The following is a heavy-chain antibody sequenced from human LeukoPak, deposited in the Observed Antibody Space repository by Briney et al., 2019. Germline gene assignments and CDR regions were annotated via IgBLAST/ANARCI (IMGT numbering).Heavy chain of an antibody. CDR2: ISSSGSTI. D-gene: IGHD3-22*01. Sequence: KPGGSLRLSCAASGFTFSDYYMSWIRQAPGKGLEWVSYISSSGSTIYYADSVKGRFTISRDNAKNSLYLQMNSLRAEDTAVYYCARDLDYYDSSVFGYWGQGTLVTVSS. CDR1: GFTFSDYY. J-gene: IGHJ4*02. V-gene: IGHV3-11*01. CDR3: ARDLDYYDSSVFGY.